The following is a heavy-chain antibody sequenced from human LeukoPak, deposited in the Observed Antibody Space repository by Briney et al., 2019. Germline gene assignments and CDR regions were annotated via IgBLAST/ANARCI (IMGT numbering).Heavy chain of an antibody. CDR3: ASYSGTNFDY. CDR1: GGSISSGGYY. CDR2: INDSGST. Sequence: KSSQTLSLTCTVSGGSISSGGYYWSWLRQPPGKGLEWIGEINDSGSTNYNPSLKRRLPLSVDTSKNQFSLKLSSVTAADTAVYYCASYSGTNFDYWGQGTLVTVSS. V-gene: IGHV4-31*03. J-gene: IGHJ4*02. D-gene: IGHD6-19*01.